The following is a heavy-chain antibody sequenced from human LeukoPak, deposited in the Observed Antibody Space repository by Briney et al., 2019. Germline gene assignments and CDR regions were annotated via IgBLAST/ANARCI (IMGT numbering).Heavy chain of an antibody. CDR2: IYHTGGT. CDR1: GYSISSGHY. CDR3: ARDTLFGVADY. V-gene: IGHV4-38-2*02. Sequence: PSETLSLTCTVSGYSISSGHYWGWIRQPPGKGLEWIGSIYHTGGTYYNPSLKSRVTISVDTSKNQFSLKLSSVTAADTAVYYCARDTLFGVADYWGQGTLVTVSS. J-gene: IGHJ4*02. D-gene: IGHD3-3*01.